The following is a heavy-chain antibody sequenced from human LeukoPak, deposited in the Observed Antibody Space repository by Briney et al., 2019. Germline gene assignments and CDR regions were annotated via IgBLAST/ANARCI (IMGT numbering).Heavy chain of an antibody. D-gene: IGHD2-15*01. V-gene: IGHV3-48*03. CDR3: ARDEFAAGGSFDY. CDR1: GFTFSSYE. Sequence: GGSLRLPCAASGFTFSSYEMNWVRQAPGKGLEWVSYISSSGSTIYYADSVKGRFTISRDNAKNSLYLQMNSLRAEDTAVYYCARDEFAAGGSFDYWGQGTLVTVSS. CDR2: ISSSGSTI. J-gene: IGHJ4*02.